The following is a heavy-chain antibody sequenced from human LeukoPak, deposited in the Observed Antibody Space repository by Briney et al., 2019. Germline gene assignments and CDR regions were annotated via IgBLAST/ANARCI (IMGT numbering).Heavy chain of an antibody. D-gene: IGHD6-6*01. CDR3: ARDWGVGGRPGYMDV. CDR2: IYYSGST. CDR1: GGSISSYY. Sequence: SETLSLTCTVSGGSISSYYWSWVRQPPGKGLEWIGYIYYSGSTNYNPSLKSRVTILVDTSKNQFSLKLSSVTAADTAVYFCARDWGVGGRPGYMDVWGKGTTVTVSS. V-gene: IGHV4-59*01. J-gene: IGHJ6*03.